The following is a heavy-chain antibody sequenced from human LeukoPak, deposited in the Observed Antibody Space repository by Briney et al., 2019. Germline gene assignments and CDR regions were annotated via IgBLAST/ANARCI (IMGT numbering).Heavy chain of an antibody. D-gene: IGHD2-15*01. CDR3: ARHGRVVVVANHGMDV. CDR2: IDPSDSYT. CDR1: GYSFTSYW. V-gene: IGHV5-10-1*01. Sequence: GESLKISCKGSGYSFTSYWTSWVCQMPGKGLGWMGRIDPSDSYTNYSPSFQGHVTISADKSISTAYLRWSSLKASDTAMYYCARHGRVVVVANHGMDVWGKGTTVTVSS. J-gene: IGHJ6*04.